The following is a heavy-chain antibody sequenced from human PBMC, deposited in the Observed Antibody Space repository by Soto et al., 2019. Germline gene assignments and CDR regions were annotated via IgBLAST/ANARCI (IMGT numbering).Heavy chain of an antibody. J-gene: IGHJ4*02. CDR2: IYYSGST. CDR3: ARHRLGGSYDY. V-gene: IGHV4-59*08. CDR1: GGSISSYY. Sequence: SETLSLTCTVSGGSISSYYWSWIRQPPGKGLEWIGYIYYSGSTNYNLSLKSRVTISVDTSKNQFSLKLSSVTAADTAGYYCARHRLGGSYDYWGQETLVTVSS. D-gene: IGHD1-26*01.